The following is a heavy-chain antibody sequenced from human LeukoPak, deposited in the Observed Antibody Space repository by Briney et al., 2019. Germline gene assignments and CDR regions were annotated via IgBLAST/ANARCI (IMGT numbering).Heavy chain of an antibody. CDR1: GYTFTGYY. J-gene: IGHJ4*02. V-gene: IGHV1-2*02. Sequence: ASVKVSCKASGYTFTGYYMHWVRQAPGQGLEWMGWINPKSGGTNYAQKFQGRVTMTRDTSISTAYMEVRRLGSDDTAVYYCARVTSDYGDYYFDYWGQGTLVTVSS. CDR3: ARVTSDYGDYYFDY. D-gene: IGHD4-17*01. CDR2: INPKSGGT.